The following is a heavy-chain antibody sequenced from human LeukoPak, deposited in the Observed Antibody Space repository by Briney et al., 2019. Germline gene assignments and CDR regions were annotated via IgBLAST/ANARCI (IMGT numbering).Heavy chain of an antibody. D-gene: IGHD6-13*01. CDR1: GFTFSSYW. V-gene: IGHV3-74*01. J-gene: IGHJ6*03. CDR2: INSDGSST. CDR3: ARAGYSSSWYYYYYYMDV. Sequence: GGSLRLSCAASGFTFSSYWMHWVRQAPGKGLVWVSRINSDGSSTCYADSVKGRFTISRDNAKNTLYLQMNSLRAEDTAVYYCARAGYSSSWYYYYYYMDVWGKGTTVTVSS.